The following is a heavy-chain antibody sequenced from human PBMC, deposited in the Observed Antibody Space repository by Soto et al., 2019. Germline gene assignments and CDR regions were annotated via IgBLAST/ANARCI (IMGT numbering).Heavy chain of an antibody. J-gene: IGHJ6*03. CDR1: GGSISSSSYY. Sequence: SETLSLTCTVSGGSISSSSYYWGWIRQPPGKGLEWIGSIYYSGSTYYNPSLKSRVTISVDTSKNQFSLKLSSVTAADTAVYYCGLSGGIRINGYMDVWGKGTTVTVYS. CDR3: GLSGGIRINGYMDV. D-gene: IGHD2-15*01. V-gene: IGHV4-39*01. CDR2: IYYSGST.